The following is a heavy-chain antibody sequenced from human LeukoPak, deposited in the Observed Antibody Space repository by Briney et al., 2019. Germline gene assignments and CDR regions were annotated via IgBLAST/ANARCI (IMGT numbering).Heavy chain of an antibody. D-gene: IGHD3-3*01. CDR1: GGTFSSYA. V-gene: IGHV1-69*13. CDR3: ARAPKSRTRITIFGVVIIPNWFDP. CDR2: IIPIFGTA. Sequence: GASVKVSCKASGGTFSSYAISWVRQAPGQGLEWMGGIIPIFGTANYAQKFQGRVAITADESTSTAYMELSSLRSEDTAVYYCARAPKSRTRITIFGVVIIPNWFDPWGQGTLVTVSS. J-gene: IGHJ5*02.